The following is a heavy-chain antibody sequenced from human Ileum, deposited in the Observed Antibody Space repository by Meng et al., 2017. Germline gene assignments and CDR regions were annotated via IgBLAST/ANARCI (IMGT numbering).Heavy chain of an antibody. V-gene: IGHV4-61*08. CDR2: AANSFDPSP. J-gene: IGHJ4*02. D-gene: IGHD7-27*01. CDR1: GGSVSSAAYQ. CDR3: ARDYWGSLDY. Sequence: VRLEASGPGLVRTSGTLSLSWTGAGGSVSSAAYQCGWIRQPTGKGLEWIGYAANSFDPSPNYNPSLKSRVTISLDTPKNQFSLKLTSVTAADTAVYYCARDYWGSLDYWGQGILVTVSS.